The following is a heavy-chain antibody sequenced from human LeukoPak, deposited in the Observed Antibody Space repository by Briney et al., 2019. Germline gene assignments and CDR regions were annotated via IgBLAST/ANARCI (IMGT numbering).Heavy chain of an antibody. CDR3: AKGDTSSAFPYFDF. CDR1: GFTFTDYA. Sequence: GGSLRLSCTTSGFTFTDYAMHLVRQVQGNGLEWVSGLSWSGETVGYADSVKGRFVISRDNAKKSLYLQMNSLRPEDTAFYYCAKGDTSSAFPYFDFWGQGTLVTVSS. CDR2: LSWSGETV. V-gene: IGHV3-9*01. D-gene: IGHD6-13*01. J-gene: IGHJ4*02.